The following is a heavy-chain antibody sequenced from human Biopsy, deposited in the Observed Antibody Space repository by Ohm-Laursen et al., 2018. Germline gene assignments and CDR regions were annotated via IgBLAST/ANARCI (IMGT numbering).Heavy chain of an antibody. J-gene: IGHJ6*02. Sequence: SLRLSCAASGFPFTGFSMDWVRQAPGKGLEWVASITSGSSYIYYADPVKGRFTISRDNPKNSLYLQMNSLRADDSAVYYCARDSSRRAREGGMDVWGQGTTVTVSS. V-gene: IGHV3-21*01. CDR3: ARDSSRRAREGGMDV. D-gene: IGHD6-6*01. CDR1: GFPFTGFS. CDR2: ITSGSSYI.